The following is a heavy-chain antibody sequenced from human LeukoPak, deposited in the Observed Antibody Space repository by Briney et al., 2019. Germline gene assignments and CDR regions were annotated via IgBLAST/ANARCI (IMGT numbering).Heavy chain of an antibody. CDR1: KFTFSSYG. J-gene: IGHJ6*03. D-gene: IGHD4-23*01. V-gene: IGHV3-30*02. Sequence: GGSLRLSCAASKFTFSSYGMHWVRQAPGKGLEWVAFIRYDGSNKYYADSVKGRFTISRDNSKNTLYLQMNSLRAEDTAVYYCAKDLDGGNSYYYYYYMDVWGKGTTVTISS. CDR3: AKDLDGGNSYYYYYYMDV. CDR2: IRYDGSNK.